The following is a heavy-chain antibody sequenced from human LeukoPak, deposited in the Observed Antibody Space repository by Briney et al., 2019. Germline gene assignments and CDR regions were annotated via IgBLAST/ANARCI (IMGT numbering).Heavy chain of an antibody. D-gene: IGHD1-1*01. CDR1: GFTFDDYG. Sequence: GGSLRLSCAASGFTFDDYGMSWVRQAPGKGLEWVSGINWNGGSTGYADSVKGRFTISRENAKNSLYLQMNSLRAEDTALYYCARAQNDYYYYYMDVWGKGTTVTVSS. V-gene: IGHV3-20*04. CDR2: INWNGGST. J-gene: IGHJ6*03. CDR3: ARAQNDYYYYYMDV.